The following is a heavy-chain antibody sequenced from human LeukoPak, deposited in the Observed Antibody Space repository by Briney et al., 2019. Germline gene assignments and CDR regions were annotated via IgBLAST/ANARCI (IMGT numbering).Heavy chain of an antibody. V-gene: IGHV3-23*01. CDR3: AKLQGRVIVVAKTYGMDV. D-gene: IGHD3-22*01. CDR1: GFTFSSYA. Sequence: GGSLRLSCAASGFTFSSYAMSWVRQAPGKGLEWASAISGSGGSTYYADSVKGRFTISRDNSKNTTYLQMNSLRAEDTAVYYCAKLQGRVIVVAKTYGMDVWGQGTTVTVSS. CDR2: ISGSGGST. J-gene: IGHJ6*02.